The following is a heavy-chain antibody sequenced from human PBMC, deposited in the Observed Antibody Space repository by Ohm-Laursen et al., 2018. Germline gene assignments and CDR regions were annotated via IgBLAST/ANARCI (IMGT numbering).Heavy chain of an antibody. CDR1: GFTFSRYG. CDR3: ARYSDFWNGYEDSYFDY. CDR2: ISTSSIYI. J-gene: IGHJ4*02. D-gene: IGHD3-3*01. Sequence: SLRLSCSASGFTFSRYGMNWVRQAPGKGLEWISSISTSSIYIYYADSKRGRFTISRDNAKNSLYLQMNSLRAEDTAVYYCARYSDFWNGYEDSYFDYWGQGTLVTVSS. V-gene: IGHV3-21*01.